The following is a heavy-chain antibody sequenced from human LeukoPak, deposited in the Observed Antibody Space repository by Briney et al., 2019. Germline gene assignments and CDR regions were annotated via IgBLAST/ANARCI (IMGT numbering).Heavy chain of an antibody. J-gene: IGHJ5*02. CDR3: ARDTRRRQLGLAPNWFDP. CDR1: GGSISSYY. CDR2: IYYSGST. Sequence: SETLSLTCTVSGGSISSYYWRWIRQPPGKGLEGIGYIYYSGSTNYNPSLKSRVAISVDTSKNQLSLKLSSVTAADTAVYYCARDTRRRQLGLAPNWFDPWGQGTLVTVSS. V-gene: IGHV4-59*01. D-gene: IGHD5-18*01.